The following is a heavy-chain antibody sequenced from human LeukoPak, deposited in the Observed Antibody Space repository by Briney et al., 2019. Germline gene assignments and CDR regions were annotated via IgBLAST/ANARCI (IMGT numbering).Heavy chain of an antibody. CDR1: GGSISSYY. Sequence: PSETLSLTCTVSGGSISSYYWSWIRQPAGKGLEWIGRIYTSGSTNYNPSLKSRVTMSVDTSKNQFSLKLSSVTAADTAVYYCAGGSSSSKMAGWFDPWGQGTLVTVSS. CDR2: IYTSGST. CDR3: AGGSSSSKMAGWFDP. V-gene: IGHV4-4*07. D-gene: IGHD6-13*01. J-gene: IGHJ5*02.